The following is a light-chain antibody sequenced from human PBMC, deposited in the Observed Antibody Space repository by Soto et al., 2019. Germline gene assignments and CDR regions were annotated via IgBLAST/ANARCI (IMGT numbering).Light chain of an antibody. J-gene: IGKJ5*01. V-gene: IGKV3-15*01. Sequence: EVVLTQSPGTLSVXXXXXXXXXXRASRDINRNLAWYQQVPGQSPRLLIFGSSSRAAGIPARFSGSGSGTDFTLNITNLQSEDSAVYYCQQYNSWPQFGQGTRLEIK. CDR1: RDINRN. CDR2: GSS. CDR3: QQYNSWPQ.